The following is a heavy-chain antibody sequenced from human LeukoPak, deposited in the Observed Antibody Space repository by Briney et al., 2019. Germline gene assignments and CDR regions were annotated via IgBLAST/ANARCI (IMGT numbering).Heavy chain of an antibody. CDR3: ARGVGGSSSWYLNDY. CDR1: GGTLSSYA. V-gene: IGHV1-8*03. CDR2: MNPNSGNT. Sequence: ASVKVSCKASGGTLSSYAISWVRQAPGQGLEWMGWMNPNSGNTGYAQKFQGRVTITRNTSISTAYMELSSLRSEDTAVYYCARGVGGSSSWYLNDYWGQGTLVTVSS. D-gene: IGHD6-13*01. J-gene: IGHJ4*02.